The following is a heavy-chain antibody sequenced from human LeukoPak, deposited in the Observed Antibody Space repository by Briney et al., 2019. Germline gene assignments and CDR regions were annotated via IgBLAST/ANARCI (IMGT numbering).Heavy chain of an antibody. D-gene: IGHD2-15*01. Sequence: PSETLSLTRTVSGGSISSYYWSWIRQPPGKGLEWIGYIYYSGSTNYNPSLKSRVTISVDTSKNQFSLKLSSVTAADTAVYYCAREGGYLGYCSGGSCYTRTGFDYWGQGTLVTVSS. V-gene: IGHV4-59*01. CDR2: IYYSGST. CDR1: GGSISSYY. CDR3: AREGGYLGYCSGGSCYTRTGFDY. J-gene: IGHJ4*02.